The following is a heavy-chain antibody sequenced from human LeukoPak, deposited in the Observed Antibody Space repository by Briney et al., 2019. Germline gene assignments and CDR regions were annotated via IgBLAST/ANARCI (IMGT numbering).Heavy chain of an antibody. D-gene: IGHD3-10*01. Sequence: GGSLRLSCAASGFTVSSNYMSWVRQAPGKGLEWVAVISYDGSNKYYADSVKGRFTISRDNSKNTLYLQMNSLRAEDTAVYYCARSITMVRGVTYYYYYGMDVWGQGTTVTVSS. CDR1: GFTVSSNY. CDR2: ISYDGSNK. CDR3: ARSITMVRGVTYYYYYGMDV. V-gene: IGHV3-30*03. J-gene: IGHJ6*02.